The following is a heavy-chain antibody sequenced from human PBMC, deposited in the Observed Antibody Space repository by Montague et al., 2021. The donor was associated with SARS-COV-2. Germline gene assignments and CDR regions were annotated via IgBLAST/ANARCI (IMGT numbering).Heavy chain of an antibody. CDR2: ICYSGST. Sequence: SQTLSLTCTVSGGSISSYYWSWIRQPPGKGLEWIGYICYSGSTNYNPSLKSRVTISVDTSKNQFSLKLSSVTAADTAVYYCVRGFDYWGQGTLVTVSS. J-gene: IGHJ4*02. V-gene: IGHV4-59*13. CDR3: VRGFDY. CDR1: GGSISSYY.